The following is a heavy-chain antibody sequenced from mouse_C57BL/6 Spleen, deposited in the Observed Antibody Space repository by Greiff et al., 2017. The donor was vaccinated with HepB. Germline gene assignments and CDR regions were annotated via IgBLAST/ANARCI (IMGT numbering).Heavy chain of an antibody. Sequence: VQGVESGAELVKPGASVKLSCKASGYTFTEYTIHWVKQRSGQGLEWIGWFYPGSGSIKYNEKFKDKATLTADKSSSTVYMELSRLTSEDSAVYFCARHEDRGKGFAYWGQGTLVTVSA. D-gene: IGHD1-3*01. CDR3: ARHEDRGKGFAY. CDR1: GYTFTEYT. CDR2: FYPGSGSI. V-gene: IGHV1-62-2*01. J-gene: IGHJ3*01.